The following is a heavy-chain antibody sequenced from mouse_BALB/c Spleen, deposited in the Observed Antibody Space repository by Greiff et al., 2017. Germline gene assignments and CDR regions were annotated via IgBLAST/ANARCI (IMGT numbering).Heavy chain of an antibody. J-gene: IGHJ4*01. D-gene: IGHD2-14*01. CDR3: TRAYYRYDGYYAMDY. V-gene: IGHV1S81*02. Sequence: QVQLKQSGAELVKPGASVKLSCKASGYTFTSYYMYWVKQRPGQGLEWIGEINPSNGGTNFNEKFKSKATLTVDKSSSTAYMQLSSLTSEDSAVYYCTRAYYRYDGYYAMDYWGQGTSVTVSS. CDR2: INPSNGGT. CDR1: GYTFTSYY.